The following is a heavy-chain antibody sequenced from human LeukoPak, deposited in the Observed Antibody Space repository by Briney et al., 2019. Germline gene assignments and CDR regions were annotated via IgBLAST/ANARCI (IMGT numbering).Heavy chain of an antibody. CDR2: ISAYNGNT. CDR3: ARDPEEDYDSSGPDY. D-gene: IGHD3-22*01. J-gene: IGHJ4*02. Sequence: ASVKVSCKASGYTFTSYGISWVRQAPGQGLEWMGWISAYNGNTNYARKLQGRVTMTTDTSTSTAYMELRSLRSDDTAVYYCARDPEEDYDSSGPDYWGQGTLVTVSS. V-gene: IGHV1-18*01. CDR1: GYTFTSYG.